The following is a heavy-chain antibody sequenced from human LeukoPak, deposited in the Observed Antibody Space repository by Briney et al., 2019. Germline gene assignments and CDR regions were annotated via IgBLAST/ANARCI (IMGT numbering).Heavy chain of an antibody. D-gene: IGHD3-10*01. CDR1: GESITAYY. CDR2: VRHSGGT. J-gene: IGHJ4*02. V-gene: IGHV4-34*01. Sequence: PSETLSLTCAGYGESITAYYWTWIRQPPAKRLEWIGEVRHSGGTNYNPSLKSRVTMSVNMSKKQFSLKLNSVTAADTAVYYCAGATATGTGRAFHYWAQGNLVPVSS. CDR3: AGATATGTGRAFHY.